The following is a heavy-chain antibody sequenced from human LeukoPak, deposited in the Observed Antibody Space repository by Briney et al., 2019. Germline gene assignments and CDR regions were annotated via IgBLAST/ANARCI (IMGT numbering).Heavy chain of an antibody. J-gene: IGHJ4*02. CDR3: VRDLGHSRHYFEY. CDR2: ISQDGSET. CDR1: GFPFNSFF. Sequence: PGGSLRLSCAASGFPFNSFFLNWVRLTPGRKLEWVACISQDGSETFYMDSVRGRFIISRDNTKNSLYLQMDSLRAEDTAVYFCVRDLGHSRHYFEYWGQGALVTVSS. D-gene: IGHD7-27*01. V-gene: IGHV3-7*01.